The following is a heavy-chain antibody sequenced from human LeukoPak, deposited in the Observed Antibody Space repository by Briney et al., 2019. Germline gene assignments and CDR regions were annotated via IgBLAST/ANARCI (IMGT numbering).Heavy chain of an antibody. CDR3: ARGGAAKEVLRFLEDTYNWFDP. J-gene: IGHJ5*02. CDR2: INPNSGGT. CDR1: GYTFTSYG. D-gene: IGHD3-3*01. V-gene: IGHV1-2*02. Sequence: ASVKVSCKASGYTFTSYGISWVRQAPGRGREWMGWINPNSGGTNYAQKFQGRVTMTRDTSISTAYMELSRLRSDDTAVYYCARGGAAKEVLRFLEDTYNWFDPWGQGTLVTVSS.